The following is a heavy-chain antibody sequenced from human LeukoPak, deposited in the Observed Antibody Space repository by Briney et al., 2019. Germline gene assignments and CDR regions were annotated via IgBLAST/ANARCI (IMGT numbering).Heavy chain of an antibody. J-gene: IGHJ4*02. CDR2: ISGSGGRT. D-gene: IGHD5-18*01. CDR3: AKNEGYSYGLFDY. CDR1: GFTFSTYA. V-gene: IGHV3-23*01. Sequence: GGSLRLSCTASGFTFSTYAMTWVRQAPGKRLECVPAISGSGGRTYYADSVKGRFTISRDNFKNTLYLQMNSLRAEDTAVYYCAKNEGYSYGLFDYWGQGTLVTVSS.